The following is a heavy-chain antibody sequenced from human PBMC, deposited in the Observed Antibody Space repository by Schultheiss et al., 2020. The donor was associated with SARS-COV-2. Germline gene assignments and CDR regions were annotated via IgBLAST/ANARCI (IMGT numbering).Heavy chain of an antibody. CDR1: GGSISSSSYY. CDR3: ARELVGYGGNSDWYFDL. J-gene: IGHJ2*01. D-gene: IGHD4-23*01. Sequence: SETLSLTCTVSGGSISSSSYYWGWIRQPPGKGLEWIGSIYYSGSTYYNPSLKSRVTISVDTSKNQFSLKLSSVTAADTAVYYCARELVGYGGNSDWYFDLWGRGTLVTVSS. V-gene: IGHV4-39*07. CDR2: IYYSGST.